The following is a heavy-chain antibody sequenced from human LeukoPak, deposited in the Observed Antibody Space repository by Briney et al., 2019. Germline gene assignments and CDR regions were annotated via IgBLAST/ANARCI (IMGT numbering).Heavy chain of an antibody. CDR3: SRDPPRVVC. CDR2: ISGTSTYV. Sequence: GGSLRLSCTASGFTFSAFTMNWVRQAPGKGLEWVSSISGTSTYVYYADSVEGRFTISRDNAKKSLYLQMNSLRAEDTAVYYCSRDPPRVVCWGQGTLVTVSS. V-gene: IGHV3-21*01. D-gene: IGHD3-16*01. CDR1: GFTFSAFT. J-gene: IGHJ4*02.